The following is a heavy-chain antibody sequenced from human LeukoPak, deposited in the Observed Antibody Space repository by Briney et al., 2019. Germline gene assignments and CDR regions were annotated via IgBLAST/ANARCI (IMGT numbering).Heavy chain of an antibody. CDR1: GGSFSGYY. CDR3: ASSPRRTQVGASYYYYMDV. D-gene: IGHD1-26*01. Sequence: PSETLSLTCAVYGGSFSGYYWSWIRQPPGKGLEWIGEINHSGSTNYNPSLKSRVTISVDTSKNQFSLKLSSVTAADTAVYYCASSPRRTQVGASYYYYMDVWGKGTTVTISS. V-gene: IGHV4-34*01. CDR2: INHSGST. J-gene: IGHJ6*03.